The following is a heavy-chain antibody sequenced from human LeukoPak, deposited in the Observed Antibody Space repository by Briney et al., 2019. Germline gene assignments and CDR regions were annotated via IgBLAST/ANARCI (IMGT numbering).Heavy chain of an antibody. CDR3: ARVLRYFDWSDAFDI. Sequence: PGGSLRLSCAASGFTFSNYAMIWVRQAPGKGLEWVSAMSGRGGSTYYADSVKGRFTISRDNSKNTLYLQMNSLRAEDTAVYYCARVLRYFDWSDAFDIWGQGTMVTVSS. D-gene: IGHD3-9*01. V-gene: IGHV3-23*01. CDR1: GFTFSNYA. J-gene: IGHJ3*02. CDR2: MSGRGGST.